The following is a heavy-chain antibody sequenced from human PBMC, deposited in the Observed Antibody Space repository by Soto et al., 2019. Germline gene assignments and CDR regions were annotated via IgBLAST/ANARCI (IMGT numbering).Heavy chain of an antibody. V-gene: IGHV1-18*01. Sequence: QVQLVQSGAEVKKPGASVKVSCKASGYTFTSYGISWVRQAAGQGLEWMGWISAYNGNTNYAQKFHGRVTMTSDTSSSTAYMELSSLSTVDKAVYSCAKPRGYSYGLHYWGQGTLVTVSS. CDR3: AKPRGYSYGLHY. J-gene: IGHJ4*02. CDR1: GYTFTSYG. CDR2: ISAYNGNT. D-gene: IGHD5-18*01.